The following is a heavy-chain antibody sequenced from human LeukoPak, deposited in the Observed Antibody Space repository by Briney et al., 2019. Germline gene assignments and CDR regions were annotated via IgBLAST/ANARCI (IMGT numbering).Heavy chain of an antibody. CDR2: IYHSGST. V-gene: IGHV4-4*02. CDR1: GGSISSTNW. D-gene: IGHD5-12*01. J-gene: IGHJ3*02. CDR3: ARSQDVDVVTTHRPFDI. Sequence: SETLSLTCAVSGGSISSTNWWNWVRQPPGKGLEWIGEIYHSGSTNYNPSLKSRVTISVDKSKNQFSLKLTSVTAADTALYYCARSQDVDVVTTHRPFDIWGLGTVVTVSS.